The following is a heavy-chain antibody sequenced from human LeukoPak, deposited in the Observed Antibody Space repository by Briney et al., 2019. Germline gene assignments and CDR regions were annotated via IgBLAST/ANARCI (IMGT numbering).Heavy chain of an antibody. V-gene: IGHV1-18*01. CDR3: ARDRLLWFRESFWNPFDY. CDR1: GYTFTSYG. J-gene: IGHJ4*02. D-gene: IGHD3-10*01. CDR2: ISAYNGNT. Sequence: GASVKVSCKASGYTFTSYGISWVRQAPGQGLEWMGWISAYNGNTNYAQKLQGRVTMTTDTSTSTAYMELRSLRSDDTAVYYCARDRLLWFRESFWNPFDYWGQGTLVTVSS.